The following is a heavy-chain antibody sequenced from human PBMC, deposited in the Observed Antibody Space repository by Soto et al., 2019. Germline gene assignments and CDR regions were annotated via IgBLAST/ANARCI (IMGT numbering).Heavy chain of an antibody. CDR2: ISGSGDST. Sequence: EVQLLESGGGLVQPGGSLRLSCAASGFTFSSYAMRWVRQAPVKGLEWVSAISGSGDSTYYADSVKGRFTISRDNSKNTLYLQMNSLRAEATAVYYCARRGSGSYSDYWGQGTLVTVSS. V-gene: IGHV3-23*01. D-gene: IGHD1-26*01. CDR1: GFTFSSYA. CDR3: ARRGSGSYSDY. J-gene: IGHJ4*02.